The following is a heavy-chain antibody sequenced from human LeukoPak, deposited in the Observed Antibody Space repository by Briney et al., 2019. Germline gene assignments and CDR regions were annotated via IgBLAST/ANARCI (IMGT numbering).Heavy chain of an antibody. Sequence: PSETLSLTCAVYGGSFSGYYWSWIRHPPGKGLEWIGEINHSGSTNYNPSLKSRVTISVDTSKNQFSLKLSSVTAADTAVYYCATIFNAYWGQGTLVTVSS. J-gene: IGHJ4*02. CDR3: ATIFNAY. CDR2: INHSGST. V-gene: IGHV4-34*01. CDR1: GGSFSGYY.